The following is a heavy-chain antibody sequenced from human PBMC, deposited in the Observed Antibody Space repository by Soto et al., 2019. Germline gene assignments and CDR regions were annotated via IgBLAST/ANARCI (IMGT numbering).Heavy chain of an antibody. V-gene: IGHV1-2*02. CDR2: INPNTGGT. J-gene: IGHJ1*01. CDR1: GYTFTGNY. D-gene: IGHD4-17*01. CDR3: ARDNGDYDNAEYFQH. Sequence: QVPLVQSGAEVKKPGASVRVSCKASGYTFTGNYIHWVRQAPGQGLEWMGWINPNTGGTHYAQNFQSRVTMTRDTSITTSYMELSRLRSDDTAVYYCARDNGDYDNAEYFQHWGQGTLVTVSS.